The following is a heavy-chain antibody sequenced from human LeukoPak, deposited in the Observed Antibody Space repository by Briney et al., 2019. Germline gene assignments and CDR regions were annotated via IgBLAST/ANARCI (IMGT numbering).Heavy chain of an antibody. CDR1: GGSFSIYY. CDR2: ITGSGGNT. V-gene: IGHV3-23*01. D-gene: IGHD3-9*01. Sequence: ETLSLTCAVYGGSFSIYYWSWVRQAPGKGLEWVSAITGSGGNTYYADSVKGRFTISRDNSKNTVFLQMNSLRAEDTAVYYCAKWGDYVVLTGYYVSDYWGQGTLVTVSS. J-gene: IGHJ4*02. CDR3: AKWGDYVVLTGYYVSDY.